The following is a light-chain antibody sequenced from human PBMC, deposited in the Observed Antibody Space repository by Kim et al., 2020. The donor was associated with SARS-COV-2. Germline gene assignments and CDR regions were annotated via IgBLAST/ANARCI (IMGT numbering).Light chain of an antibody. CDR3: QQYDTYPWT. V-gene: IGKV1-5*03. Sequence: ASVGNRVTITCRASQYITRRLAWYQQKPGKAPKVLISKASTLESGVPSTFSGSGSGTDFTLTISSLQPDDFATYYCQQYDTYPWTFGQGTKVEIK. J-gene: IGKJ1*01. CDR2: KAS. CDR1: QYITRR.